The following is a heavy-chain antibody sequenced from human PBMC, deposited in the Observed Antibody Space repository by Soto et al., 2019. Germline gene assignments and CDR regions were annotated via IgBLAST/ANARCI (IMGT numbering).Heavy chain of an antibody. CDR1: GFNFNKYA. V-gene: IGHV3-23*01. CDR3: AKADGQQWLLPHLEN. CDR2: ISCCGGTA. D-gene: IGHD6-19*01. Sequence: EVQLLESGGGLVRPGESLRLSCAASGFNFNKYAMSWVRQAPGEGLEWVSGISCCGGTASYADSVKGRFTIARDDAKNTLYLDMNRLRVEDTAEYYCAKADGQQWLLPHLENWGRGTLVTV. J-gene: IGHJ4*02.